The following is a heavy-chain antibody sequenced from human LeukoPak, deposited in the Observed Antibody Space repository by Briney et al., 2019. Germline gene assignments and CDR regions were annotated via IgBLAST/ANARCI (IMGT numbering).Heavy chain of an antibody. CDR1: RYTFTSYD. J-gene: IGHJ4*02. CDR3: ASSVYCSGGSCYSSFDY. CDR2: MNPNSGNT. V-gene: IGHV1-8*01. D-gene: IGHD2-15*01. Sequence: ASLKVSCKASRYTFTSYDINWVRQATGQGLEWMGWMNPNSGNTAYAQKFPGRVTMTRNTSISTAYMELSSLRSEDTAVYYCASSVYCSGGSCYSSFDYWGQGTLVTVSS.